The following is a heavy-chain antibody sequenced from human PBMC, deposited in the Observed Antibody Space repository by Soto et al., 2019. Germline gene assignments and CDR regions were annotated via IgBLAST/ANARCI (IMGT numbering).Heavy chain of an antibody. CDR3: ASGYYDILTGRDTKYYFDY. J-gene: IGHJ4*02. CDR2: IYYSGNT. CDR1: GGSIINGDYY. D-gene: IGHD3-9*01. V-gene: IGHV4-30-4*01. Sequence: QVQLQESGPGLVKPSQTLSLTCTVSGGSIINGDYYWTWIRQPPGKGLEWIGYIYYSGNTYYNPSLKSRVMISVDTSKNQFSLYLGSVTAADTAVYYCASGYYDILTGRDTKYYFDYWGQGALVTVSA.